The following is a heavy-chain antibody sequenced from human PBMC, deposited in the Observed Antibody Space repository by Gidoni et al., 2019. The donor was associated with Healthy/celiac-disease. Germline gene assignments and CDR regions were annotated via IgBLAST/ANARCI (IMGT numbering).Heavy chain of an antibody. J-gene: IGHJ3*02. CDR2: IYTSGST. V-gene: IGHV4-4*07. Sequence: QVQLQESGPGLVKPSETLSLTCTVPGGSISSYYWSWIRQPAGKGLEWIGRIYTSGSTNYNPSLKSRVTMSVDTSKNQFSLKLSSVTAADTAVYYCARDPGSKIFGVVIKDAFDIWGQGTMVTVSS. CDR1: GGSISSYY. CDR3: ARDPGSKIFGVVIKDAFDI. D-gene: IGHD3-3*01.